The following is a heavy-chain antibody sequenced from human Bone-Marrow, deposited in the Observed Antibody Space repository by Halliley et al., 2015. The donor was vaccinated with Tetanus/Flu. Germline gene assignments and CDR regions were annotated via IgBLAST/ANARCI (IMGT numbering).Heavy chain of an antibody. CDR3: ARVGEAQDSFDI. Sequence: SLRLSCAASGFTFSGHAMSWIREAPGKGLEWVSSVGSAGREKFYADSVKGRFTISRDNSKNTLYLQMSSLRAEDTAVYYCARVGEAQDSFDIWGQGTMVTVSS. J-gene: IGHJ3*02. CDR2: VGSAGREK. D-gene: IGHD3-16*01. CDR1: GFTFSGHA. V-gene: IGHV3-23*01.